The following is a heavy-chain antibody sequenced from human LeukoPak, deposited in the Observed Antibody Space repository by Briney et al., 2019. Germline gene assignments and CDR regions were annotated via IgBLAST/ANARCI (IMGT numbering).Heavy chain of an antibody. Sequence: PSETLSLTCTFSGGSISSYYWSWIRQPPGKGLEWIGYIYYSGSTNYNPSLKSRVTISVDTSKNQFSLKLSSVTAADTAVYYCARARDSGSTYFDYWGQGTLVTVSS. CDR1: GGSISSYY. CDR3: ARARDSGSTYFDY. D-gene: IGHD3-10*01. J-gene: IGHJ4*02. CDR2: IYYSGST. V-gene: IGHV4-59*01.